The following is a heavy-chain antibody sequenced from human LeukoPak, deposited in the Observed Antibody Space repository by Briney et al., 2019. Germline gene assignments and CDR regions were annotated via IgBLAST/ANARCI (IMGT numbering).Heavy chain of an antibody. Sequence: GGSPRLSCAASGFTFSSYGMHWVRQAPGKGLEWVAVIWYDGSNKYYADSVKGRFTISRDNSKNTLYLQMNSLRAEDTAVYYCASMGSGSYYNDDYWGQGTLVTVSS. CDR1: GFTFSSYG. CDR3: ASMGSGSYYNDDY. CDR2: IWYDGSNK. D-gene: IGHD3-10*01. J-gene: IGHJ4*02. V-gene: IGHV3-33*08.